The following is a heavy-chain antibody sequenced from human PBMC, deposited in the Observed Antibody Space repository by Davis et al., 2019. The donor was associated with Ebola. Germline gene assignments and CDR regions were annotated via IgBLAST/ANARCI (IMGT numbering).Heavy chain of an antibody. CDR3: ATSGYSSSSVDY. D-gene: IGHD6-6*01. V-gene: IGHV3-23*01. CDR2: ISGSGGST. Sequence: GESLKISCAASGFTFSSYAMSWVRQAPGKGLEWVSAISGSGGSTYYADSVKGRFTISRDNSKNTLYLQMNSLRAEDTAVYYCATSGYSSSSVDYWGQGTLVTVSS. CDR1: GFTFSSYA. J-gene: IGHJ4*02.